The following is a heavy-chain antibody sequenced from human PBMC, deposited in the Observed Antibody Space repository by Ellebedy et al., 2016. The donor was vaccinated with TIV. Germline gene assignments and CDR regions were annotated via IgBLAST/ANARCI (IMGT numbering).Heavy chain of an antibody. Sequence: AASVKVSCKASGYTLTAYYIHWVRQAPGRGLEWIGWVNPDSGGTSYAQEFQGRVTMTRDTSISTAYMELSRLRSDDTAVYYRATGRIGAGRFWGQGTLVTVSS. CDR1: GYTLTAYY. J-gene: IGHJ1*01. CDR3: ATGRIGAGRF. CDR2: VNPDSGGT. D-gene: IGHD1-1*01. V-gene: IGHV1-2*02.